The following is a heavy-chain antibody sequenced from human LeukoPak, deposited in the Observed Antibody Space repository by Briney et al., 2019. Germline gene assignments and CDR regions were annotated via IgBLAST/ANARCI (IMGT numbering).Heavy chain of an antibody. CDR2: MDPNSGNT. CDR3: ARGNLWLAALDY. J-gene: IGHJ4*02. V-gene: IGHV1-8*02. CDR1: AYTFTSYD. D-gene: IGHD6-19*01. Sequence: ASVKVSCKASAYTFTSYDINWVRQATGQGLEWMGWMDPNSGNTDYAQRFQGRVTITRNTSISTAYMELSSLRSEDTAVYYCARGNLWLAALDYWGQGTLVTASS.